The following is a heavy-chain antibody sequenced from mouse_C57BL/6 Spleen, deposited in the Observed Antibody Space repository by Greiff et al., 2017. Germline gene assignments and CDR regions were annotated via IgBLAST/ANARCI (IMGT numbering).Heavy chain of an antibody. CDR1: GFSLTGSG. J-gene: IGHJ2*01. Sequence: QVQLQQSGPGLVQPSQSLSITCTVSGFSLTGSGVHWVRQSPGKGLEWLGVIWRGGSTDYNAAFLSRLSISKDNSKSQVYFKMNSLQADDTAIYYCARFGYDGEGDCWGQGTTLTVSS. CDR2: IWRGGST. V-gene: IGHV2-2*01. CDR3: ARFGYDGEGDC. D-gene: IGHD2-2*01.